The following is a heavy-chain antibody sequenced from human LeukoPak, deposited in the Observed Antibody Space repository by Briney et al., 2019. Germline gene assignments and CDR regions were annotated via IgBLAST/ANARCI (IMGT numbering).Heavy chain of an antibody. V-gene: IGHV3-23*01. CDR2: VNGSGGST. Sequence: GGSLRLSCAASGFTFSASAMNWVRQAPAKGLEWVSSVNGSGGSTYYADSVKGRFTISRDNSKNTLYLQMNSLRAEDTAVYYCAKHRGYSSGCFDYWGQGTLVTVSS. J-gene: IGHJ4*02. CDR1: GFTFSASA. CDR3: AKHRGYSSGCFDY. D-gene: IGHD6-19*01.